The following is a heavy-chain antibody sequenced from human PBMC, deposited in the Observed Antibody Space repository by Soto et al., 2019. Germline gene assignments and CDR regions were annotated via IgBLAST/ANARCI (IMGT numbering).Heavy chain of an antibody. CDR2: ISGSADST. CDR1: GFTLSSYA. D-gene: IGHD6-19*01. Sequence: GGSLSLSCAASGFTLSSYAMSWVRQAPGKGLEWVSAISGSADSTYYADSVKGRFTISRDNSKNTLYLQMNSLGAADTAVYYCAKQSGWYSDPIDYWGQGALVTVSS. CDR3: AKQSGWYSDPIDY. V-gene: IGHV3-23*01. J-gene: IGHJ4*02.